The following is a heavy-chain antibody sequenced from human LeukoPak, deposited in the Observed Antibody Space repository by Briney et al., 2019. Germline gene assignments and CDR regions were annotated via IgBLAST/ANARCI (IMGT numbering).Heavy chain of an antibody. CDR3: ASGSGSYYNPATN. D-gene: IGHD3-10*01. J-gene: IGHJ4*02. Sequence: SETLSLTCAVYGGSFSGYYWSWIRQPPGKGLEWIGEINHSGSTNYNPSLKSRVTISVDTSKNQFSPKLSSVTAADTAVYYCASGSGSYYNPATNWGQGTLVTVSS. CDR1: GGSFSGYY. V-gene: IGHV4-34*01. CDR2: INHSGST.